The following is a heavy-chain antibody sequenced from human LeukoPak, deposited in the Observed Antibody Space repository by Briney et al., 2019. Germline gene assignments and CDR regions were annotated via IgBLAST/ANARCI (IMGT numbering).Heavy chain of an antibody. Sequence: GGSLRLSCAASGFTFSSYAMPWVRQAPGKGLEWVAVISYDGSNKYYADSVKGRFTISRDNSKNTLYLQMNSLRSDDTAVYFCARDLPEPDNYFDYWGQGTLVTVSS. D-gene: IGHD1-14*01. CDR2: ISYDGSNK. CDR3: ARDLPEPDNYFDY. V-gene: IGHV3-30-3*01. J-gene: IGHJ4*02. CDR1: GFTFSSYA.